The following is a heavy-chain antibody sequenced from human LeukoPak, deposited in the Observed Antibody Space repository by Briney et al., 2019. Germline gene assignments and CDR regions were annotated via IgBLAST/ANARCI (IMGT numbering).Heavy chain of an antibody. Sequence: PSETLSPTCTVSGGSISSGNYYWNWIRQHPGKGLEWIGYIYYSGSTYYNPSLKSRVTISVDTSMNQFSLKLSSVTAADTAVYYCARDSYYYDSGSRINWFDPWGQGTLVTVSS. CDR2: IYYSGST. V-gene: IGHV4-31*03. CDR1: GGSISSGNYY. D-gene: IGHD3-10*01. CDR3: ARDSYYYDSGSRINWFDP. J-gene: IGHJ5*02.